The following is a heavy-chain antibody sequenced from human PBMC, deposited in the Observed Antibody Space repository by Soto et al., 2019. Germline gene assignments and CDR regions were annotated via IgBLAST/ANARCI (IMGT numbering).Heavy chain of an antibody. D-gene: IGHD1-26*01. V-gene: IGHV3-23*01. J-gene: IGHJ4*02. CDR1: GFTFSNYA. CDR2: ITSGGTT. CDR3: AKERLGRGFDY. Sequence: EVQLLESGGDLVQPWGSLRLSCAASGFTFSNYAMGWVRQAPGKGLEWVSTITSGGTTYYADSVKGRFTISRDNSKNTVDLQINSLRADDTAVYYCAKERLGRGFDYWGQGTLVTVSS.